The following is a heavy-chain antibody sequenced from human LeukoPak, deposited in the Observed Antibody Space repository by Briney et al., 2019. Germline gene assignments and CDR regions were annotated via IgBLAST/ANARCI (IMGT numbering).Heavy chain of an antibody. CDR1: GGSMRGYY. V-gene: IGHV4-59*08. J-gene: IGHJ4*02. D-gene: IGHD6-19*01. CDR3: ARTKSGWYYSDY. CDR2: VYYSGTA. Sequence: PSETLSLTCTVSGGSMRGYYWSWIRQPPGKGLELIGYVYYSGTANYNPSLESRVTILVDTSKNQFSLNLSSVTAADTAVYYCARTKSGWYYSDYWGQGTLVSVSS.